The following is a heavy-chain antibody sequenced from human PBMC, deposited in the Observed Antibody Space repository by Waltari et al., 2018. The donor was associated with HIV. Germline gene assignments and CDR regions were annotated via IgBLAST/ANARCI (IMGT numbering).Heavy chain of an antibody. CDR2: IYSGVGT. Sequence: EVQLVESGGGLVQPGGSLRLSCPASGFTVSRNFMSWVRQAPGKGLEWVSVIYSGVGTYYADSVKGRFTISRDNSKNTLYLQMNSLRAEDTAVYYCARVPRGPYGMDVWGQGTTVTVSS. V-gene: IGHV3-66*01. J-gene: IGHJ6*02. CDR3: ARVPRGPYGMDV. CDR1: GFTVSRNF.